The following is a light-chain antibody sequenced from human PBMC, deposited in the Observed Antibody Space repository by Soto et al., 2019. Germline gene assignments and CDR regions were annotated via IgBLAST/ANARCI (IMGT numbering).Light chain of an antibody. Sequence: DIQMTQSPSTLSASVGDRVTITCRASQSISIWLAWYQQKPGKPPKLLIYKASKLEDGVPLRFSGSGSGTDFTLTIGGLQPDDFATYYCQQYNTFSRTFGQGTKVEVK. CDR1: QSISIW. CDR2: KAS. J-gene: IGKJ1*01. V-gene: IGKV1-5*03. CDR3: QQYNTFSRT.